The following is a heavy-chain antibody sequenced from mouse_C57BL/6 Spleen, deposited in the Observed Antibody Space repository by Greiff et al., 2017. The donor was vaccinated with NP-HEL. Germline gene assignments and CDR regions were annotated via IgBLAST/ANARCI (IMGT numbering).Heavy chain of an antibody. Sequence: QVQLKQSGAELAKPGASVKLSCKASGYTFTSYWMHWVKQRPGQGLEWIGYINPSSGYTKYNQKFKYKATLTADKSSSTAYMQLSSLTYEDSAVYYCAREGDYDGFAYWGQGTLVTVSA. J-gene: IGHJ3*01. V-gene: IGHV1-7*01. CDR1: GYTFTSYW. CDR3: AREGDYDGFAY. D-gene: IGHD2-4*01. CDR2: INPSSGYT.